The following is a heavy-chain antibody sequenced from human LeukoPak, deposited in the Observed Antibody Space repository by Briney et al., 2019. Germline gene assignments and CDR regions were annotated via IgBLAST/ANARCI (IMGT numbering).Heavy chain of an antibody. J-gene: IGHJ5*02. CDR1: GYTFTSFD. CDR3: ATYSTSSQSWFDP. D-gene: IGHD6-6*01. Sequence: ASVKVSCKASGYTFTSFDINWVRQATGQGLEWMGWMNPSSGIVGYAQKFQGRVTVTWDTSISTAYMELSSLRSEDTAVYYCATYSTSSQSWFDPWGQGTLVTVSS. V-gene: IGHV1-8*01. CDR2: MNPSSGIV.